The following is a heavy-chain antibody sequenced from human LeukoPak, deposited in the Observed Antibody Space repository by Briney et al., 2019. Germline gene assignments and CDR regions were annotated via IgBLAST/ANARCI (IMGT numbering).Heavy chain of an antibody. V-gene: IGHV3-48*03. Sequence: GGSLRLSCAASGFTFSSYEMNWVRQAPGKGLEWVSYISSSGSTIYYADSVKGRFTISRDNAKNSLYLQMNSLRAEDTAVYYCARGKFGSGWFDPWGQGTLVTVSS. CDR1: GFTFSSYE. CDR3: ARGKFGSGWFDP. J-gene: IGHJ5*02. D-gene: IGHD6-25*01. CDR2: ISSSGSTI.